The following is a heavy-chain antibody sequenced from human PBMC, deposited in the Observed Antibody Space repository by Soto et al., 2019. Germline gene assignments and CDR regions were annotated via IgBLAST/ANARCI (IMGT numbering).Heavy chain of an antibody. CDR3: ARDQSFDRSYYYGIVV. V-gene: IGHV1-18*01. D-gene: IGHD3-22*01. Sequence: GASVKVSCKSSGYPFTHYGITWVRQAPGQGLEWMGWISPFNGNTNYGQTLQGRVTLTTDTSTSTVYMELRSLRSDDTAVYYCARDQSFDRSYYYGIVVWGQGTTVTVSS. CDR1: GYPFTHYG. J-gene: IGHJ6*02. CDR2: ISPFNGNT.